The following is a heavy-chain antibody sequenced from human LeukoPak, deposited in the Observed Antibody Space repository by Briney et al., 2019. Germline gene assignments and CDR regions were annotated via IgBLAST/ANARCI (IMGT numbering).Heavy chain of an antibody. Sequence: SSETLSLTCTVSGASISGSGYYWGWIRQPPGKGLEWIGNMYYSGSAYYNASLESRVTISIDTSKNQFSLKLSSVTAADTAVYYCARVPFLDYWGQGTLVTVSS. V-gene: IGHV4-39*07. J-gene: IGHJ4*02. CDR3: ARVPFLDY. CDR1: GASISGSGYY. D-gene: IGHD3-3*02. CDR2: MYYSGSA.